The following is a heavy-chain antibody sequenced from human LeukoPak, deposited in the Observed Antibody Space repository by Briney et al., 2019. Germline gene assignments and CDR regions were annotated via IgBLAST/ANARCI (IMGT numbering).Heavy chain of an antibody. CDR1: GFTFSSYW. CDR3: AGLSDTYGSGSYYNPGDY. D-gene: IGHD3-10*01. V-gene: IGHV3-74*01. J-gene: IGHJ4*02. Sequence: GGSLRLSCAASGFTFSSYWMHWVRQAPGKGLVWVSRINSDGSSTNYADSVKGRFTLSRDNAKNTLYLQMNSLRAEDTAVYYCAGLSDTYGSGSYYNPGDYWGQGTLVTVSS. CDR2: INSDGSST.